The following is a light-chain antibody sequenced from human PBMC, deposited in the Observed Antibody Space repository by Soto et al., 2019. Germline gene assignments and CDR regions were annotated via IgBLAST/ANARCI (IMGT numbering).Light chain of an antibody. CDR3: QQYGSSPET. Sequence: EIVLTQSPATLSLSPGERATLSCRASQSVNSYLAWYQQKPGQAPRLLIYDASNRATGIPARFSGSGSGTDFTLTISSLEPEDFAVYYCQQYGSSPETFGQGTKVEIK. CDR2: DAS. V-gene: IGKV3-11*01. J-gene: IGKJ1*01. CDR1: QSVNSY.